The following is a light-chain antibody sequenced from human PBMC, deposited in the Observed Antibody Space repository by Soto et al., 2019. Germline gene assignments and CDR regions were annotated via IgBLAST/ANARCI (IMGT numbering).Light chain of an antibody. CDR3: TSCVDSHIWV. CDR2: EAS. V-gene: IGLV2-8*01. CDR1: SSDVGAYKY. Sequence: QSALTQPPSASGSPGQSVTISCTGTSSDVGAYKYVPWYQQYPGKAPKLMISEASKRPSGFPDRFSGSESGNTASLTVSGLQAEHEADYYCTSCVDSHIWVFGGGTKLTVL. J-gene: IGLJ3*02.